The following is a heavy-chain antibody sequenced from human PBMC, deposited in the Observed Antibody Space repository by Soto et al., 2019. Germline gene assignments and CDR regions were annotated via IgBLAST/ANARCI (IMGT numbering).Heavy chain of an antibody. CDR3: ARERIVVVTATVFDY. V-gene: IGHV3-74*01. D-gene: IGHD2-21*02. J-gene: IGHJ4*02. CDR2: INSDGSST. CDR1: GFTFSSYW. Sequence: GGSLILSCAASGFTFSSYWMHWVRQAPGKGLVWVSRINSDGSSTSYADSVKGRFTISRDNAKNTLYLQMNSLRAEDTAVYYCARERIVVVTATVFDYWGQGTLVTVSS.